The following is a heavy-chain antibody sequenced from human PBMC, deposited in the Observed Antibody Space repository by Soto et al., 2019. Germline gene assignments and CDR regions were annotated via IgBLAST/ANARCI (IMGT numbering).Heavy chain of an antibody. Sequence: ESGGDLVQPGGSLRLSCAASGFSLTSHAMSWVRQAPGMGLEWVSAISRSGDSTYYGASVKGRFIVSRDNSKNSVYLQMKKLRVEDTVVYYCARDTPRHDFWCGYSDSWGQGTLVAVSS. CDR2: ISRSGDST. D-gene: IGHD3-3*01. CDR1: GFSLTSHA. CDR3: ARDTPRHDFWCGYSDS. J-gene: IGHJ4*02. V-gene: IGHV3-23*01.